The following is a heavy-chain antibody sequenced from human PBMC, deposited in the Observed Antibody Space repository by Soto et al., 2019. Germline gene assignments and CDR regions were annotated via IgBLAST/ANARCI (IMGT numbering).Heavy chain of an antibody. J-gene: IGHJ4*02. CDR1: GFTFSDYY. CDR3: ARDVDADFRTDFDY. V-gene: IGHV3-11*01. CDR2: ISGNGEVI. D-gene: IGHD4-17*01. Sequence: PGGPLRLSCAASGFTFSDYYIHWIRRAPGKGLEWISYISGNGEVIQYAASARGRFTISRDNAENSVYLEMESLRDEDTALYYCARDVDADFRTDFDYWGRGTLVTVSS.